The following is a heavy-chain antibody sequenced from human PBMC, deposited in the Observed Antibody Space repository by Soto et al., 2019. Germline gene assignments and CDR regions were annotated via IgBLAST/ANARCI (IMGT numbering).Heavy chain of an antibody. Sequence: SQTLSLTCAISGDSVSSNSAAWNWIRQSPSRGLEWLGRTYYRFKWYNDYAVSVKSRITINPDTSKNQFSLHLNSVTPEDTAVYYCSRERITIFGVVTDYYYYYGMDVWGQGTTVTVSS. CDR3: SRERITIFGVVTDYYYYYGMDV. CDR1: GDSVSSNSAA. V-gene: IGHV6-1*01. CDR2: TYYRFKWYN. D-gene: IGHD3-3*01. J-gene: IGHJ6*02.